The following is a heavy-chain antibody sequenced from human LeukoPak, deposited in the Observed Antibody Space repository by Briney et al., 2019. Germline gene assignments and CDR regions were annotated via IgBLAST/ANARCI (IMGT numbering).Heavy chain of an antibody. CDR1: GFTFSNYE. CDR3: VRAALWTWYMDV. D-gene: IGHD2-21*01. J-gene: IGHJ6*03. V-gene: IGHV3-48*03. Sequence: PGRSLRLSCAASGFTFSNYEINWVRQAPGKGLEWISYISSSGNTVHYADSVKGRFTISRDNAKNSLYLQMNSLRTEDMAVYYCVRAALWTWYMDVWGRGTTVTVSS. CDR2: ISSSGNTV.